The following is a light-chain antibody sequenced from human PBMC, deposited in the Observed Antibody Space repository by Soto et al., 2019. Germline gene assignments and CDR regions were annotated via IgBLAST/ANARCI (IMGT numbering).Light chain of an antibody. CDR1: QTISTW. CDR2: DAS. Sequence: NKMTQSPSTLAASARDRVTITCRASQTISTWMAWYQQKPGKAPKLLVYDASTLQSGVASRFSGSGSGTEFTLIISGLQPDDSATYYCQQYTNTNNPWMFGQ. J-gene: IGKJ2*01. V-gene: IGKV1-5*01. CDR3: QQYTNTNNPWM.